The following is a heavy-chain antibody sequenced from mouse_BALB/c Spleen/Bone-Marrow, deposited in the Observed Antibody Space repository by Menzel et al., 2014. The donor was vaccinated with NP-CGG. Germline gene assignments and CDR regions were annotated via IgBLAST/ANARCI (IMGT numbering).Heavy chain of an antibody. J-gene: IGHJ1*01. V-gene: IGHV5-9-3*01. CDR3: SRLRMITTYFDV. CDR2: ISSSGSYT. Sequence: EVQLVESGGGLAKPGGSLQLSCAASGFTFSTYAMSWVRQAPEKRLEWVATISSSGSYTYYPDSVKGRFTISRDNAKNTLYLQMSSLRCEDTAMFYCSRLRMITTYFDVWGAGTTVTVSS. D-gene: IGHD2-4*01. CDR1: GFTFSTYA.